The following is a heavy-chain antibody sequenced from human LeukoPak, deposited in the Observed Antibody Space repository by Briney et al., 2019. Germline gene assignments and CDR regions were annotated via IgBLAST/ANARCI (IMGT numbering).Heavy chain of an antibody. CDR2: IIPILGIA. Sequence: SVKDSCKASGGTFSSYAISRVRQAPGQGLEWMGRIIPILGIANYAQKFQGRVTITADKSTSTAYMELSSQRSEDTAVYYCARQTPPYGMDVWGQGTTVTVSS. J-gene: IGHJ6*02. CDR3: ARQTPPYGMDV. CDR1: GGTFSSYA. V-gene: IGHV1-69*04.